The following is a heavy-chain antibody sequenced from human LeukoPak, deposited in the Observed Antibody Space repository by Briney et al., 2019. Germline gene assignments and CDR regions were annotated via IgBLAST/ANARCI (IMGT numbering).Heavy chain of an antibody. CDR1: GFSFSTYN. J-gene: IGHJ4*02. CDR2: IKSKTDGGTT. V-gene: IGHV3-15*07. CDR3: TTLYSSSSRAGGGY. D-gene: IGHD6-6*01. Sequence: GGSLRLSCAASGFSFSTYNMNWVRQAPGKGLEWVGRIKSKTDGGTTDYAAPVKGRFTISRDDSKNTLYLQMNSLKTEDTAVYYCTTLYSSSSRAGGGYWGQGTLVTVSS.